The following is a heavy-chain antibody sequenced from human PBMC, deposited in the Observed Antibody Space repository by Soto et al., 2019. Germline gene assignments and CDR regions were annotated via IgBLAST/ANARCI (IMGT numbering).Heavy chain of an antibody. CDR3: ARRRDFYDSSGYTTRGFDI. J-gene: IGHJ3*02. Sequence: HGEALNISCKGSGYSFTSCCIGWVRQMPGKGLEWMGIIYPGDSDTRYSPSLQGQVTISADKSISTAYLQWSSLKASDTAMYYCARRRDFYDSSGYTTRGFDIWGQGTMVTVSS. D-gene: IGHD3-22*01. CDR1: GYSFTSCC. CDR2: IYPGDSDT. V-gene: IGHV5-51*01.